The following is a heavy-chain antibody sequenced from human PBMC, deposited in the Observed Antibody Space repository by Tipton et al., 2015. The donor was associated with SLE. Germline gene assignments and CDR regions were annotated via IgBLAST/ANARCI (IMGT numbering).Heavy chain of an antibody. CDR2: IHYSGST. V-gene: IGHV4-59*01. CDR1: GGSSSSYY. J-gene: IGHJ4*02. CDR3: ARETADYGDYLFDS. Sequence: PGLVKPSETLSLTCTVSGGSSSSYYWNWIRQPPGKGLEWIGYIHYSGSTDYNPSLNSRVTISSGPSKNQFSLRLRSVTAADTAVYYCARETADYGDYLFDSWGPGTLVTVSP. D-gene: IGHD4-17*01.